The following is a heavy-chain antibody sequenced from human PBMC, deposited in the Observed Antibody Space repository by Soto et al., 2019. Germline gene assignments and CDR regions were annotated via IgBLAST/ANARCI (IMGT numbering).Heavy chain of an antibody. CDR2: IHDSGRS. CDR1: SDSITNYY. Sequence: QVQLQESGPGLVKPSETLSLTCTVSSDSITNYYWSWIRQSPGKGLEWIGYIHDSGRSNYNPSLKSRVKKSVDTSKKQFSLKLNSVTAADTAVYYCARVGGTRGWYWGQGTLVTVSS. CDR3: ARVGGTRGWY. V-gene: IGHV4-59*01. D-gene: IGHD2-15*01. J-gene: IGHJ4*02.